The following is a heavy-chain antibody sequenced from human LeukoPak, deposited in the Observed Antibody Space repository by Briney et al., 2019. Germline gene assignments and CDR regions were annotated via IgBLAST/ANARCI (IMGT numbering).Heavy chain of an antibody. CDR1: GYTFTGYY. Sequence: GASVKASCKASGYTFTGYYMHWVRQAPGQGLEWMGWINPNSGGTNYAQKFQGRVTMTRDTSISTAYMELSSLRAEDTAVYYCATGGAQFGRFEYWGQGSLVTVSS. CDR2: INPNSGGT. J-gene: IGHJ4*02. V-gene: IGHV1-2*02. CDR3: ATGGAQFGRFEY. D-gene: IGHD3-10*01.